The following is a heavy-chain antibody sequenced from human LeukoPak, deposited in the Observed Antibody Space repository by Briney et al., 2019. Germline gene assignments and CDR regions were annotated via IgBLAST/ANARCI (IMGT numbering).Heavy chain of an antibody. CDR3: ARDQGITIFGVFPAHFDY. Sequence: VASVKVSCKASGYTFTGYYMHWVRQAPGQGLEWMGWINPNSGGTNYAQKLQGRVTMTRDTSISTAYMELSRLRSDDTAVYYCARDQGITIFGVFPAHFDYWGQGTLVTVSS. J-gene: IGHJ4*02. CDR1: GYTFTGYY. V-gene: IGHV1-2*02. D-gene: IGHD3-3*01. CDR2: INPNSGGT.